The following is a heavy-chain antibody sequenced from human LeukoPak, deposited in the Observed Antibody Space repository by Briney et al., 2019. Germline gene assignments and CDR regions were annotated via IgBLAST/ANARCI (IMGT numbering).Heavy chain of an antibody. CDR3: ARDRSSGWYLTPGFDP. J-gene: IGHJ5*02. D-gene: IGHD6-19*01. CDR1: GFTFSNYW. Sequence: GGSLRLSCAASGFTFSNYWMSWVRQAPGKGLEWVASIKQDGSEKYYVDSVKGRFTISRDNAKNSLYLQINSLRAEDAAVYYCARDRSSGWYLTPGFDPWGQGTLVTVSS. V-gene: IGHV3-7*04. CDR2: IKQDGSEK.